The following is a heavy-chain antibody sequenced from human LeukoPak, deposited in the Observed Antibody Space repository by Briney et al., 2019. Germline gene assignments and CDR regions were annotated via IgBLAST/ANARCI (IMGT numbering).Heavy chain of an antibody. CDR2: ISGYNGKT. V-gene: IGHV1-18*01. J-gene: IGHJ4*02. CDR1: GYTFNTYG. Sequence: ASVKVSCKASGYTFNTYGITWVRQAPGQGLEWMGWISGYNGKTKYAQKLQDRVAITADESTSTAYMELSRLRSDDTAVYYCARDRGGYDYDYWGQGALVTVSS. D-gene: IGHD5-12*01. CDR3: ARDRGGYDYDY.